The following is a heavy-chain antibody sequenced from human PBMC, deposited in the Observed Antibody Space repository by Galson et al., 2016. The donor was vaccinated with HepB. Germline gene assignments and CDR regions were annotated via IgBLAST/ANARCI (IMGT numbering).Heavy chain of an antibody. CDR3: AKAATDY. V-gene: IGHV3-23*01. Sequence: SLRLSCAASGFNFSNHAMSWVRQPPGKGLEWISAISGGSDSTYYADSMKGRFTISRDNSKNTLYLQMNSLRADDTALYYCAKAATDYWGQGTLVTVSS. CDR1: GFNFSNHA. CDR2: ISGGSDST. J-gene: IGHJ4*02.